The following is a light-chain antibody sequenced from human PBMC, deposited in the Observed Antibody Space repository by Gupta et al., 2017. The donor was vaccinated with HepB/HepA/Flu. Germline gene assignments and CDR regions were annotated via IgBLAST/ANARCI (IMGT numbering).Light chain of an antibody. Sequence: QLVLTQSPPASASLAASVKLTCTPSSGHSSYAIAWHKQQPEKGPRYLMKLNSDGSHSKGDGIPDRFSGSSSGAESYLTISSLQSEDEADYYCKTWGTGVFGGGTKLTVL. CDR2: LNSDGSH. V-gene: IGLV4-69*01. CDR3: KTWGTGV. CDR1: SGHSSYA. J-gene: IGLJ2*01.